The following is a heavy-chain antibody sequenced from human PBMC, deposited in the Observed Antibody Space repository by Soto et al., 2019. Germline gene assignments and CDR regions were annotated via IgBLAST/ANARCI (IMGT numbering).Heavy chain of an antibody. CDR1: GWSFSGYY. J-gene: IGHJ6*03. CDR3: ARGSGDCSGGSCYLSTRYYYYYMDV. Sequence: SETLSLTCAVYGWSFSGYYWSGSRQPPGKGLEWIGEINHSGSTNYNPSLKSRVTISVDTSKNQFSLKLSSVTAADTAVYYCARGSGDCSGGSCYLSTRYYYYYMDVWGKGTTVTVSS. D-gene: IGHD2-15*01. V-gene: IGHV4-34*01. CDR2: INHSGST.